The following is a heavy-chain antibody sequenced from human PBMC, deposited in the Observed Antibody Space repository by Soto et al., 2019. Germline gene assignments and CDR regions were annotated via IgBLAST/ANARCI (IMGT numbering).Heavy chain of an antibody. Sequence: QVQLPESGPGLVKPSETLSLTCTVSGGSISSYYWSWIRQPPGKGLEWIGYIYYSGRTNYNPSLKSRVTISVDTSKNQFSLKLSSVTAADTPVYYCARYYGGYSDYWGQGTLVTVSS. CDR2: IYYSGRT. CDR1: GGSISSYY. J-gene: IGHJ4*02. V-gene: IGHV4-59*08. CDR3: ARYYGGYSDY. D-gene: IGHD3-10*01.